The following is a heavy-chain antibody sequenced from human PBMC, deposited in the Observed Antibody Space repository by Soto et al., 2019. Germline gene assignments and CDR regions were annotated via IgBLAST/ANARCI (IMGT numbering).Heavy chain of an antibody. J-gene: IGHJ4*02. CDR2: VHYSGST. CDR3: ARQHYYDSSGYYTWN. D-gene: IGHD3-22*01. V-gene: IGHV4-34*01. CDR1: GGSFSGHY. Sequence: XXTLSLACAVYGGSFSGHYWCWIPQPPGKGLEWIATVHYSGSTYYTPSLKNRVTIYADTSKNQFSLRLNSVTAADTAVYYCARQHYYDSSGYYTWNWGQGTLVTVSS.